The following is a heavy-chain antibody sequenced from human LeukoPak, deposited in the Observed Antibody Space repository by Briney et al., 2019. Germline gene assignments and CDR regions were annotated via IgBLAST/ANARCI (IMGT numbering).Heavy chain of an antibody. Sequence: GGSLRLSCAASGFTVSTNYMSWVRQAPGKGLEWVSVIYSGGSTYYADSVKGRFTISRDNSKNMLYLQMNSLRAEDTAVYYCARDGSSWSNWLDPWGQGTLVTVSS. J-gene: IGHJ5*02. D-gene: IGHD6-13*01. CDR1: GFTVSTNY. V-gene: IGHV3-66*01. CDR2: IYSGGST. CDR3: ARDGSSWSNWLDP.